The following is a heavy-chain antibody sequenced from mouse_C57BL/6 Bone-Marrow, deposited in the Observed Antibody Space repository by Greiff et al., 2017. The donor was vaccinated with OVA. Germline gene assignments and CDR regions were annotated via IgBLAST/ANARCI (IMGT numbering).Heavy chain of an antibody. CDR1: GFTFSSYA. CDR2: ISDGGSYT. J-gene: IGHJ3*01. V-gene: IGHV5-4*03. CDR3: ARAQATFSAWFAY. D-gene: IGHD3-2*02. Sequence: VKVEESGGGLVKPGGSLKLSCAASGFTFSSYAMSWVRQTPEKRLEWVATISDGGSYTYYPDNVKGRFTISRDNAKNNLYLQMSHLKSEDTAMYYCARAQATFSAWFAYWGQGTLVSVSA.